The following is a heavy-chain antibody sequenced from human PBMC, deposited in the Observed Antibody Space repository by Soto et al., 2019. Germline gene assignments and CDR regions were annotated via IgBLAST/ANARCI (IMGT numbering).Heavy chain of an antibody. V-gene: IGHV3-11*01. CDR1: GFTFSDYY. CDR2: IISSGSTI. CDR3: ARDWNRGCSSTSSYTPYYYYGMDV. Sequence: PGGSLRLSCAASGFTFSDYYMSWIRQAPGKGLEWVSYIISSGSTIYYADAVKGRVTISGDNAKNSLYLQMNSLRAEDTAVYYCARDWNRGCSSTSSYTPYYYYGMDVWGQGTTVTVSS. D-gene: IGHD2-2*02. J-gene: IGHJ6*02.